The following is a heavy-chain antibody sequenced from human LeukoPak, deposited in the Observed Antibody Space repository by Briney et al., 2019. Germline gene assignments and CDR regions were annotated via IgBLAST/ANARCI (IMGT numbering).Heavy chain of an antibody. CDR3: ARDTLILDPFSGYDSETRMYYFDY. V-gene: IGHV3-48*01. Sequence: GGSLRLSCAASGFTFSSYSMNWVRQAPGKGLEWVSYISSSSSTIYYADSVKGRFTISRDNAKNSLYLQMNSLRAEDTAVYYCARDTLILDPFSGYDSETRMYYFDYWGQGTLVTVSS. J-gene: IGHJ4*02. CDR1: GFTFSSYS. CDR2: ISSSSSTI. D-gene: IGHD5-12*01.